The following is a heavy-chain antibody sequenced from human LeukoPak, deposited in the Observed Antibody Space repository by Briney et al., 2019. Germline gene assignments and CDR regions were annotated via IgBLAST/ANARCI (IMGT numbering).Heavy chain of an antibody. Sequence: ASVKVSCKTSGYGFTGYYIQWVRQAPGQGLEWMGWINPNSGGTNYAQKLGRVTMTRDTFISTAYMELIRLTSDDTAVYYCAKGTESYYYFYYMDVWGKGTTVTVSS. D-gene: IGHD3/OR15-3a*01. J-gene: IGHJ6*03. CDR1: GYGFTGYY. CDR3: AKGTESYYYFYYMDV. CDR2: INPNSGGT. V-gene: IGHV1-2*02.